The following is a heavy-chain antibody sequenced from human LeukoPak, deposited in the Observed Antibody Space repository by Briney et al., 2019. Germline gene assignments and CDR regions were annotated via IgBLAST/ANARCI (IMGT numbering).Heavy chain of an antibody. V-gene: IGHV4-59*01. J-gene: IGHJ4*02. Sequence: SETLSLTCTVSGGSISSYYWSWIRQPPGKGLECIGYIYYSVSTNYNPSLKSRVTISVDTSKNQFSLKLSSVTAADAAVYYCARGSYYYDYWGQGTLVTVSS. CDR2: IYYSVST. CDR1: GGSISSYY. CDR3: ARGSYYYDY.